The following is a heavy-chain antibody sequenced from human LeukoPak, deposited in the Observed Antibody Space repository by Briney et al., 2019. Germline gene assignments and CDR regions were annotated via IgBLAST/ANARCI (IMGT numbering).Heavy chain of an antibody. D-gene: IGHD3-3*01. Sequence: PGGSLRLSCAASGFTFSNYNMNWVRQAPGKGLEWVSSISSSSSYIYYADSVRGRFTISRDNSKNTLYLQMNSLRAEDTAVYYCAKFGADFWSGYTYFDYWGQGTLVTVSS. CDR2: ISSSSSYI. CDR3: AKFGADFWSGYTYFDY. V-gene: IGHV3-21*01. CDR1: GFTFSNYN. J-gene: IGHJ4*02.